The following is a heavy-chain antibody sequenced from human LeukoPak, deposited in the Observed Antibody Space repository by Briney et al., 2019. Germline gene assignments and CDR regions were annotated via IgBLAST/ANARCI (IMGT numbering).Heavy chain of an antibody. Sequence: ASVKVSSKASGYTFTGYYMHWVRQVPGQGLEWMGWINSNSGDTNYAQKFQGRVTMTRDTSISTAYMELSRLRSDDTAVYYCARDPTRGDLSVYWGQGTLVTVSS. D-gene: IGHD7-27*01. CDR1: GYTFTGYY. V-gene: IGHV1-2*02. CDR2: INSNSGDT. J-gene: IGHJ4*02. CDR3: ARDPTRGDLSVY.